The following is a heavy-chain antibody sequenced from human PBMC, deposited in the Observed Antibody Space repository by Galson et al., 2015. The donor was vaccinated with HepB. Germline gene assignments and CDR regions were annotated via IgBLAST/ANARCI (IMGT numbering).Heavy chain of an antibody. CDR2: IAETSVTS. V-gene: IGHV3-23*01. D-gene: IGHD3-22*01. CDR3: AKDRGLRDYDSLDY. Sequence: SLRLSCAASRFTFGNYAMSWVRQAPGKGLEWVSSIAETSVTSYYADSVKGRFSISRDNSKNTLFLQMNSLRDEDTAFYYCAKDRGLRDYDSLDYWGQGTLVTVSS. J-gene: IGHJ4*02. CDR1: RFTFGNYA.